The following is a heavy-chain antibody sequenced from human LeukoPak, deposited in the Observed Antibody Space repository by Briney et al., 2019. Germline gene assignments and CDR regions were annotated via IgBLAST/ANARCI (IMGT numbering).Heavy chain of an antibody. CDR3: AKESDGLDI. J-gene: IGHJ3*02. CDR1: GLTFSNHV. Sequence: PGGSLRLSCAGSGLTFSNHVMPWVRQAPGKGLEWVAVLWSGGSKWHADSVKGRFTISRDNSKNTLYLQMNSLRSEDTAVYYCAKESDGLDIWGQGTMVTVSS. CDR2: LWSGGSK. D-gene: IGHD4-17*01. V-gene: IGHV3-30*02.